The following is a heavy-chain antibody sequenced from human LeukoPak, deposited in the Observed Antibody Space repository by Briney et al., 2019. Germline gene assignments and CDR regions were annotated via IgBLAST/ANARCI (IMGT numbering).Heavy chain of an antibody. CDR3: ARPEYYDILTGSPGGFDP. CDR1: GGSISSSSYY. D-gene: IGHD3-9*01. CDR2: IYYSGST. Sequence: PSETLSLTCTVSGGSISSSSYYWGWIRQPPGKGLEWTGSIYYSGSTYYNPSLKSRVTISVDTSKNQFSLKLSSVTAADTAVYYCARPEYYDILTGSPGGFDPWGQGTLVTVSS. J-gene: IGHJ5*02. V-gene: IGHV4-39*01.